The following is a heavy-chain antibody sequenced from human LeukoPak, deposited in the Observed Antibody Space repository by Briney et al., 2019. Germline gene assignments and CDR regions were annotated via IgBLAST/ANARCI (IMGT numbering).Heavy chain of an antibody. Sequence: SETLSLTCTVSGGSISSGSYYWGWIRQPPGKGLDWIGSIYYSGSSTYYHPSLKSRVTISGDTSKNQLSLKLNSVTAADTAAYYCARDWGRDALDIWGQGTMVTVSS. CDR3: ARDWGRDALDI. CDR1: GGSISSGSYY. J-gene: IGHJ3*02. D-gene: IGHD3-16*01. CDR2: IYYSGSST. V-gene: IGHV4-39*01.